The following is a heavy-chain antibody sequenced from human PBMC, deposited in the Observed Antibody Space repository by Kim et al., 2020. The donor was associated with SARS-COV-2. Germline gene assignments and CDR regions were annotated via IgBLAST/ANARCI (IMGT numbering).Heavy chain of an antibody. V-gene: IGHV6-1*01. D-gene: IGHD5-12*01. CDR3: ARDHQYSIDY. CDR1: GDRVSSDSAA. J-gene: IGHJ4*02. Sequence: SQTLSLTCVISGDRVSSDSAAWNWIRQSPSRGLEWLGRTYYRSKWYYDYADSVKSRLTINPDTSKNQFSLQLKSVTPEDTAMYYCARDHQYSIDYWGQGTLVTVSS. CDR2: TYYRSKWYY.